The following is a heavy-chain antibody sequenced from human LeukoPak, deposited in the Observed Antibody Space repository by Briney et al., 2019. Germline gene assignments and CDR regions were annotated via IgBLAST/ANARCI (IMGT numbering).Heavy chain of an antibody. Sequence: PGGSLRLSYSASGFTFSDYSMNWVRQAPGKGLEWVSYISSTSATMYHADSVKGRFTISRDNAKNSLYLQMNSLRAEDTAVYYCARRHGNRWYVDYWGQGTLVTVSS. D-gene: IGHD5-24*01. V-gene: IGHV3-48*01. CDR3: ARRHGNRWYVDY. CDR1: GFTFSDYS. CDR2: ISSTSATM. J-gene: IGHJ4*02.